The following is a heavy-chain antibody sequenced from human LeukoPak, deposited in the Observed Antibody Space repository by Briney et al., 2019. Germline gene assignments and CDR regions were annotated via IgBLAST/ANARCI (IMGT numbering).Heavy chain of an antibody. J-gene: IGHJ5*02. CDR2: IYYSGST. V-gene: IGHV4-59*01. D-gene: IGHD3-3*01. CDR3: ARSRYYDFWSGYYTRAYNWFDP. CDR1: GGSISSYY. Sequence: PSETLSLTCTVSGGSISSYYWSWIRQPPGKGLEWIGYIYYSGSTNYNPSLKSRVTISVDTSKNQFSLKLGSVTAADTAVYYCARSRYYDFWSGYYTRAYNWFDPWGQGTLVTVSS.